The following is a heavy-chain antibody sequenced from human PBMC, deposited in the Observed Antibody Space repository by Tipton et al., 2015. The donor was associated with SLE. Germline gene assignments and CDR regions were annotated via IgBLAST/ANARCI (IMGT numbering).Heavy chain of an antibody. J-gene: IGHJ6*03. CDR1: GGSISSSSYY. V-gene: IGHV4-39*07. CDR3: ARDRYYGSGSLGSNYYYMDV. Sequence: TLSLTCTVSGGSISSSSYYWGWIRQPPGKGLEWIGSIYYSGSTYYNPSLKSRVTISVDTSKNQFSLKLSSVTAADTAVYYCARDRYYGSGSLGSNYYYMDVWGKGTTVTASS. CDR2: IYYSGST. D-gene: IGHD3-10*01.